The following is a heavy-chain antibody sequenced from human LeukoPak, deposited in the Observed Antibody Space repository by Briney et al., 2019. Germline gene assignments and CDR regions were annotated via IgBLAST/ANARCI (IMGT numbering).Heavy chain of an antibody. CDR1: GFSFSSYA. Sequence: GGSLRLSCAGSGFSFSSYAMHWVRQAPGKGLEWVAATPYDGNRKFYADSVKGRFTISRDNSRSTLYLQMDSLRAEDTAVYYCANERGYNYGYSFDYWGRGTLVTVSS. V-gene: IGHV3-30-3*02. CDR3: ANERGYNYGYSFDY. J-gene: IGHJ4*02. CDR2: TPYDGNRK. D-gene: IGHD5-18*01.